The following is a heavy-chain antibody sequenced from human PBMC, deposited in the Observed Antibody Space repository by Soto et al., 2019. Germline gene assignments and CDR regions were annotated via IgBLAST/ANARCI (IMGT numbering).Heavy chain of an antibody. CDR1: GFTVSSNY. CDR2: IYSGGST. Sequence: EVQLVESGGGLVQPGGSLRLSCAASGFTVSSNYMSWVRQAPGKGLEWVSVIYSGGSTYYADSVKGRFTISRDNSKNTLYLQMNSLRAEDTAVYYCARDDHHYYYMDVWGKGTTVTVSS. J-gene: IGHJ6*03. CDR3: ARDDHHYYYMDV. V-gene: IGHV3-66*01.